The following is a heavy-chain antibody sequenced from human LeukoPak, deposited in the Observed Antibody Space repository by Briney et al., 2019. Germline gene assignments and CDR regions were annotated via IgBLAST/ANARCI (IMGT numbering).Heavy chain of an antibody. CDR3: TTIKRGNIFGYFDF. D-gene: IGHD5-18*01. Sequence: PSETLSLTCTVSGGSMMTHHWKWIRQTPGKGLEWVGYVFDSGRTKENPSLMSRVTLSADTSKNQLSLRLSSVTAADTAVYYCTTIKRGNIFGYFDFWGQGILVTVSS. CDR2: VFDSGRT. CDR1: GGSMMTHH. V-gene: IGHV4-59*11. J-gene: IGHJ4*02.